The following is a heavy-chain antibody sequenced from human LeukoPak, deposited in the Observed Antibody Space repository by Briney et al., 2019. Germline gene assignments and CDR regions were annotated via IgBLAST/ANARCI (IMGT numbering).Heavy chain of an antibody. CDR3: AKEFGPDYGDYVFLSAFDI. CDR2: ISSSGGSRT. D-gene: IGHD4-17*01. V-gene: IGHV3-11*01. Sequence: PGGSLRLSCAASGFIFSDYYMSWIRQAPGKGLEWVSYISSSGGSRTYYADSVKGRFTISRDNAKNSLYLQMNSLRAEDTAVYYCAKEFGPDYGDYVFLSAFDIWGQGTMVTVSS. J-gene: IGHJ3*02. CDR1: GFIFSDYY.